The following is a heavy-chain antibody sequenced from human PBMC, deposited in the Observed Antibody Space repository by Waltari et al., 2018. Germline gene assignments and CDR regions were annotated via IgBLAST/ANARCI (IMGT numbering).Heavy chain of an antibody. CDR2: IYSGGST. CDR1: GFTVSSNY. V-gene: IGHV3-53*01. CDR3: ARVGSSGYYYYYGMDV. D-gene: IGHD3-22*01. Sequence: EVQLVESGGGLIQPGGSLRLSCAASGFTVSSNYMSWVRQAPGKGLEWVSVIYSGGSTYYADSVKGRFTISRDNSENTLYLQMNSLRAEDTAVYYCARVGSSGYYYYYGMDVWGQGTTVTVSS. J-gene: IGHJ6*02.